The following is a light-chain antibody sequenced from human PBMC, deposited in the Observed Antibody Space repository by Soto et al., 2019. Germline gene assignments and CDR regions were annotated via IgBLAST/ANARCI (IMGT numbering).Light chain of an antibody. V-gene: IGLV2-8*01. J-gene: IGLJ2*01. Sequence: QSALTQPPSASGSPGQSVTISCTGTSSDVGGYNYVSWYQQHPGKAPKLMIYEVSKRPSGVPDRFSGSKSGNTASLTVSGLQAEDEADYYCSSYTSLNTVIFGGGTKLTVL. CDR1: SSDVGGYNY. CDR2: EVS. CDR3: SSYTSLNTVI.